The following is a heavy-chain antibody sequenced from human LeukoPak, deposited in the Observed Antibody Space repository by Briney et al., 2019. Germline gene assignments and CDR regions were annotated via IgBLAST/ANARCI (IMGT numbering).Heavy chain of an antibody. V-gene: IGHV4-4*07. CDR3: ARDSRYCSSTSCSYDAFDI. D-gene: IGHD2-2*01. J-gene: IGHJ3*02. CDR2: IYTSGST. CDR1: GGSISSYY. Sequence: PSETLSLTCTVSGGSISSYYWSWIRQPAGKGLEWIGRIYTSGSTNYNPSLKSRVTMSVDTSKNQFSLKLSSVTAADTAVYYCARDSRYCSSTSCSYDAFDIWGQGTMVTVSS.